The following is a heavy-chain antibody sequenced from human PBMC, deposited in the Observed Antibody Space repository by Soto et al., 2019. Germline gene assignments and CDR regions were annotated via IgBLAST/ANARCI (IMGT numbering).Heavy chain of an antibody. Sequence: ASVKVSCKASGYTFSMHGIICVVQAPGQGLEWMGWISGYNGNAKYAQRFQGRVTMTTDTSTSTVYMDLRSLGSDDSAVYYCAREGSYGWYDCWGQGTLVTVSS. J-gene: IGHJ5*01. CDR2: ISGYNGNA. V-gene: IGHV1-18*01. CDR1: GYTFSMHG. D-gene: IGHD2-15*01. CDR3: AREGSYGWYDC.